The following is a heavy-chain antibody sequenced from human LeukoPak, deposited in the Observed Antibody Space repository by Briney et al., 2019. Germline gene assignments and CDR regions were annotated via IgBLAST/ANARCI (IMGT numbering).Heavy chain of an antibody. J-gene: IGHJ4*02. CDR2: ISDNGGST. D-gene: IGHD4/OR15-4a*01. Sequence: GGSLRLSCAASGFTFSSYAMSWVRQAPGKGLEWVSSISDNGGSTYYADSVKGRFTISRDNSKNTLYLQINSLTAEDTAIYYCAKDRVMVPSGNFDYWGQGTLVTVSS. CDR1: GFTFSSYA. CDR3: AKDRVMVPSGNFDY. V-gene: IGHV3-23*01.